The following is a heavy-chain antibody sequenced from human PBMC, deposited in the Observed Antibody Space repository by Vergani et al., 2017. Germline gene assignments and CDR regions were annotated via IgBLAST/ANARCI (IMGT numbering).Heavy chain of an antibody. J-gene: IGHJ6*03. Sequence: EVQLVESGGGLVQPGGSLRLSCAASGFTFSSYWMHWVRQAPGKGLVWVSRINSDGSSTSYADSVKGRFTISRDNAKNTLYLQMNSLRAEDTAVYYCARRSGYDSGGGFYYYYYYMDVWGKGP. D-gene: IGHD5-12*01. CDR2: INSDGSST. CDR1: GFTFSSYW. V-gene: IGHV3-74*01. CDR3: ARRSGYDSGGGFYYYYYYMDV.